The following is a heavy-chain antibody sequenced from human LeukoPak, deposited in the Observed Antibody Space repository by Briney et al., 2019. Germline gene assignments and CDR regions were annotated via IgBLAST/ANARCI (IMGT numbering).Heavy chain of an antibody. J-gene: IGHJ4*02. D-gene: IGHD6-13*01. V-gene: IGHV4-34*08. Sequence: GSLRLSCAASGLTFSSHWMHWIRQPPGKGLEWLGEINHSGSTTYNPSLKSRVTISVDTSKNQFSLKLSSVTAADTAVYYCAWRKARWYLKWSFDYWGQGTLVTVSS. CDR1: GLTFSSHW. CDR3: AWRKARWYLKWSFDY. CDR2: INHSGST.